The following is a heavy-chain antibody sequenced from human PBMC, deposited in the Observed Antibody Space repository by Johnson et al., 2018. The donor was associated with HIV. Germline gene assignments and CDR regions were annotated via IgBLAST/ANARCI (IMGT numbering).Heavy chain of an antibody. Sequence: EVQLVESGGGVVQPGRSLRLSCAASGFTFSSYAMHWVRQAPGKGLEWVSGISWNSGSIGYADSVKGRFTISRDNAKNSLYLQMNSLRAEDTALYYCAKERGQYYYQPDAFDIWGQGTMVTVSS. D-gene: IGHD3-10*01. CDR3: AKERGQYYYQPDAFDI. CDR2: ISWNSGSI. J-gene: IGHJ3*02. V-gene: IGHV3-9*01. CDR1: GFTFSSYA.